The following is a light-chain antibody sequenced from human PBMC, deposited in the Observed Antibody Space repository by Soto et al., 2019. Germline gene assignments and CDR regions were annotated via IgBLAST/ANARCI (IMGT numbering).Light chain of an antibody. J-gene: IGKJ4*01. CDR3: QQTYSFPLT. Sequence: DIQLTQSPSSLSASVGDRVTLTCRASQSIGTSLNWYHQKPGEAPNLLIFAASNLQGGVPARFSGSGSGTDFTLTISSLQPEDFATYFCQQTYSFPLTFGGGTKVEIK. CDR2: AAS. CDR1: QSIGTS. V-gene: IGKV1-39*01.